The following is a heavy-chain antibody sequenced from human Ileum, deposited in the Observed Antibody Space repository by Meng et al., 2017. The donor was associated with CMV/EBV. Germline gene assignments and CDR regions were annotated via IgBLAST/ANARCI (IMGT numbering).Heavy chain of an antibody. CDR2: INSDGSST. D-gene: IGHD6-13*01. V-gene: IGHV3-74*01. J-gene: IGHJ6*02. CDR1: GFTFRSYW. Sequence: GESLKTSCASSGFTFRSYWMHWDRQAPGKGLVWVSRINSDGSSTSYADTVKGRFTISRDNAKNTLYLQMNSQRAEDTAVYYCAREGRKVLAAAYYYYGMDVWGQGTTVTVSS. CDR3: AREGRKVLAAAYYYYGMDV.